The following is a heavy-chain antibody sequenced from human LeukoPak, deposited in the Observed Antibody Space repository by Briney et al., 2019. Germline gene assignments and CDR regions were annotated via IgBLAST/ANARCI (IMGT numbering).Heavy chain of an antibody. CDR1: GGSISSSPYY. CDR3: ATPILLEGILSPLDP. V-gene: IGHV4-39*01. J-gene: IGHJ5*02. D-gene: IGHD2/OR15-2a*01. CDR2: IYYRGST. Sequence: PSETLSLTCTVSGGSISSSPYYWGWIRQPPGKGLEWIGTIYYRGSTYSNPSLNSRVTISLDTSKNQFSLRLRSVTAADTALYYCATPILLEGILSPLDPWGGGTRAPVS.